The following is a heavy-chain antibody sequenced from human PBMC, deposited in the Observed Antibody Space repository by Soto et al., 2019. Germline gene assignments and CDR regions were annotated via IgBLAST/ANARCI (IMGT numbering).Heavy chain of an antibody. Sequence: DVQLLESGGGLVQPGGSLRLSCVASGFSFSANAMTWVRQAPGKGLEWVSSIFHIGVSANYADSVKGRFTISRDNSKSWLYLQMNSLRAEDMAVYYCARRGLSNNDYWGQGTLVTVSS. CDR2: IFHIGVSA. D-gene: IGHD1-1*01. J-gene: IGHJ4*02. CDR3: ARRGLSNNDY. CDR1: GFSFSANA. V-gene: IGHV3-23*01.